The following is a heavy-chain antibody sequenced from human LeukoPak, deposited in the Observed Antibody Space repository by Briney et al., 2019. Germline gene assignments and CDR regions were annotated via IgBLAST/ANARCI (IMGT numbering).Heavy chain of an antibody. CDR3: AKLVWGSLPD. CDR2: VIGSGDST. D-gene: IGHD3-16*01. J-gene: IGHJ4*02. Sequence: GGSLRLSCVASGFTFSSYAMSWVRQAPGKGLEWVSHVIGSGDSTLYADSVKGRFTISRDNSENTLYLQMNSLRAEDTAVYYCAKLVWGSLPDWGQGTLVTVSS. CDR1: GFTFSSYA. V-gene: IGHV3-23*01.